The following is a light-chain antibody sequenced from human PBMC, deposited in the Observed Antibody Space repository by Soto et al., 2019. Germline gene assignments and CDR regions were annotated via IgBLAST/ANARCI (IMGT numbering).Light chain of an antibody. CDR3: QQSYSTPIT. CDR1: RTIDNY. CDR2: GSS. V-gene: IGKV1-39*01. Sequence: DIQMTQSPSSLSASLGDRVTITCRASRTIDNYLNWYQQKPGRAPELLVYGSSRLESGVPSRFTGGGSGTHFTLTISGLQPEDFVTYFCQQSYSTPITFGQGTRLEIK. J-gene: IGKJ5*01.